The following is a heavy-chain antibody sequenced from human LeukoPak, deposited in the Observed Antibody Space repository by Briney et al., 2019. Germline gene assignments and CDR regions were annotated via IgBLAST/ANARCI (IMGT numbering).Heavy chain of an antibody. Sequence: SEALSLTCIVSGASMTSHHWDWIRHTPGKRLEWIGYIYHRANTNFITSYSSSLRSRVSMSVDMSKNHFSLSLTSVTAADTAIYYCSGGRSSRYSDYWGQGALVTVSS. J-gene: IGHJ4*02. D-gene: IGHD3-9*01. CDR1: GASMTSHH. CDR2: IYHRANT. CDR3: SGGRSSRYSDY. V-gene: IGHV4-59*11.